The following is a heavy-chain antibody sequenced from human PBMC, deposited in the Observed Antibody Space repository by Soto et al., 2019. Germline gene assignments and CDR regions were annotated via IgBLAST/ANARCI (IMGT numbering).Heavy chain of an antibody. CDR3: ARGDTIFGVVINYYYGMDV. J-gene: IGHJ6*02. CDR2: IIPIFGTA. CDR1: GGTFSSYA. V-gene: IGHV1-69*13. D-gene: IGHD3-3*01. Sequence: SVKVSCKAPGGTFSSYAISWVRQAPGQGLEWMGGIIPIFGTANYAQKFQGRVTITADESTSTAYMELSSLRSEDTAVYYCARGDTIFGVVINYYYGMDVWGQGTTVTVSS.